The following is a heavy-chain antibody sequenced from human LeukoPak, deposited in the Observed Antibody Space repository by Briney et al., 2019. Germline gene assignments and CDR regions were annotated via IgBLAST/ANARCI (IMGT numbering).Heavy chain of an antibody. V-gene: IGHV1-18*01. CDR1: GYTFTSYG. CDR3: ASTSYYYDSSGYYY. J-gene: IGHJ4*02. D-gene: IGHD3-22*01. CDR2: ISAYNGNT. Sequence: ASVKVSCKAFGYTFTSYGISWVRQAPGQGLEWMGWISAYNGNTNYAQKLQGRVTMTTDTSTSTAYMELRSLRSDDTAVYYCASTSYYYDSSGYYYWGQGTLVTVSS.